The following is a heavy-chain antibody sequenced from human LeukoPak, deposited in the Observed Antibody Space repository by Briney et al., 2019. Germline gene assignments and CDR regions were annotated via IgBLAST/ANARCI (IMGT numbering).Heavy chain of an antibody. CDR3: AREVVVPPGYYYYYMDV. CDR2: INWNGGST. J-gene: IGHJ6*03. D-gene: IGHD2-2*01. V-gene: IGHV3-20*04. CDR1: GFTFDDYG. Sequence: GGSLRLSCTASGFTFDDYGMSWVRQAPGKGLEWVSGINWNGGSTGYADSVKGRFTISRDNAKNSLYLQMNSLRAEDTALYYCAREVVVPPGYYYYYMDVWGKGTTVTVSS.